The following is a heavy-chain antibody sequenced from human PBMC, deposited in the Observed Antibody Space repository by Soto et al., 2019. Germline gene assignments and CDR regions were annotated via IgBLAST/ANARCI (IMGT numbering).Heavy chain of an antibody. CDR2: IYYSGST. CDR1: GGSISSSSYY. Sequence: QLQLQESGPGLVKPSETLSLTCTVSGGSISSSSYYWGWIRQPPGKGLEWIGSIYYSGSTYYNPSLKSRGTISVDTSKNQFSLKLSSVTAADTAVYYCARLAEYYYGSGSYYYFDYWGQGTLVTVSS. CDR3: ARLAEYYYGSGSYYYFDY. V-gene: IGHV4-39*01. D-gene: IGHD3-10*01. J-gene: IGHJ4*02.